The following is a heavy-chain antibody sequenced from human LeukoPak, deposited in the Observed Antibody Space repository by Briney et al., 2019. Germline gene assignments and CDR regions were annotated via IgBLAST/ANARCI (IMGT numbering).Heavy chain of an antibody. CDR1: GFTFGDYA. CDR3: TRVWLQYFDY. CDR2: IRSKVYGGTT. V-gene: IGHV3-49*04. J-gene: IGHJ4*02. Sequence: PGGSLRLSCTASGFTFGDYAMSWVRQAPGKGVEWVGFIRSKVYGGTTEYAASVKGRFIISRDDSKSIAYLQMNSLKTEDTAVYYCTRVWLQYFDYWGQGTLVTVSS. D-gene: IGHD5-24*01.